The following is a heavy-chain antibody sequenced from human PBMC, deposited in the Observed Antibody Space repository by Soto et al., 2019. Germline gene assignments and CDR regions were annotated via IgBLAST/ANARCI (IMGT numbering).Heavy chain of an antibody. J-gene: IGHJ4*02. V-gene: IGHV3-23*01. CDR3: AEDAVSGDIIWLAHD. D-gene: IGHD4-17*01. CDR2: LCGNGGGN. CDR1: ASTFGCHA. Sequence: GSLRLPCTASASTFGCHAMIWFRQVPGKGLEWGSGLCGNGGGNHYADSGKGWFIFSRDKAAGSVYLQVGRLRVEDTAVYYCAEDAVSGDIIWLAHDWGQGTVVTVSS.